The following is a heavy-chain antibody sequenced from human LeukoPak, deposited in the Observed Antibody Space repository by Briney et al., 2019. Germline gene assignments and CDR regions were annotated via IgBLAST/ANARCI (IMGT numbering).Heavy chain of an antibody. J-gene: IGHJ4*02. V-gene: IGHV3-23*05. CDR1: GFTFSVSV. D-gene: IGHD6-13*01. Sequence: GGSLRLSCAASGFTFSVSVMNWVRQAPGKGLEWVSGVSSSGSNTYYAESVKGRFTISRDNHKNTVHLQMNSLGVEDTAMYYCAKEGGYASSWIWGQGILVTVSS. CDR2: VSSSGSNT. CDR3: AKEGGYASSWI.